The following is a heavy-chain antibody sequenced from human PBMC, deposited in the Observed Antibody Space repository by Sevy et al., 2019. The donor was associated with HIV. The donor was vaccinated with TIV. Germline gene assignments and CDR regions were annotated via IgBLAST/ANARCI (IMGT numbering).Heavy chain of an antibody. D-gene: IGHD3-22*01. J-gene: IGHJ4*02. Sequence: ASVKVSCKASGYTFTSYGISWVRQAPGKGLEWMGRFDPEDGETIFAQKFQGRVTMTEDTSTDTAYMELSSLRSEDTAVYYCAAAREYYEDSSGYLDYWGQGTLVTVSS. CDR3: AAAREYYEDSSGYLDY. CDR1: GYTFTSYG. CDR2: FDPEDGET. V-gene: IGHV1-24*01.